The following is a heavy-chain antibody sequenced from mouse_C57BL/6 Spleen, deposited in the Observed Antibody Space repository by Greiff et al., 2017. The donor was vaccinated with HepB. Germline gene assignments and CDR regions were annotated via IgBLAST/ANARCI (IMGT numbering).Heavy chain of an antibody. CDR2: INPGSGGT. CDR1: GYAFTNYL. CDR3: ARGSYYGWYFDV. D-gene: IGHD1-1*01. J-gene: IGHJ1*03. V-gene: IGHV1-54*01. Sequence: QVQLQQSGAELVRPGTSVKVSCKASGYAFTNYLIEWVKQRPGQGLEWIGVINPGSGGTNYNEKFKGKATLTADKSSSTAYMQLSSLTSEDSAVYFCARGSYYGWYFDVWGTGTTVTVSS.